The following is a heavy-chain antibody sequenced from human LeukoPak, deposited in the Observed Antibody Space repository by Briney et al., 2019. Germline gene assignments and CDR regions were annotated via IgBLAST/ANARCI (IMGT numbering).Heavy chain of an antibody. Sequence: SETLSLTCAFYGGSFSGYYWSGIRQPPGKGLEWIGEINHSGSTNYNPSLKSRVTISVDTSKNQFSLKLSSVTAADTAVYYCAGLVGATGGYWGQGTLVTVSS. CDR3: AGLVGATGGY. CDR2: INHSGST. V-gene: IGHV4-34*01. CDR1: GGSFSGYY. J-gene: IGHJ4*02. D-gene: IGHD1-26*01.